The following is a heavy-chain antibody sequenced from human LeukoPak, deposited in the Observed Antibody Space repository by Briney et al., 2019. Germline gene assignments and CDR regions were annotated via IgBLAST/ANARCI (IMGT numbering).Heavy chain of an antibody. CDR3: ARLSRRDAGGLFDY. CDR1: GFTFSSYS. D-gene: IGHD2-15*01. J-gene: IGHJ4*02. V-gene: IGHV3-21*01. Sequence: SGGSLRLSCAASGFTFSSYSMNWVRQAPGKGLEWVSSISSSSSYIYYADSVKGRFTISRDNAKNSLYLQMNSLRAEDTAVYYCARLSRRDAGGLFDYWGQGTLVTVSS. CDR2: ISSSSSYI.